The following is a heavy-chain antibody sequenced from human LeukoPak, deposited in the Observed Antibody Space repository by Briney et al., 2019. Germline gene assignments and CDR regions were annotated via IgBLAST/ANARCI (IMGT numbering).Heavy chain of an antibody. J-gene: IGHJ6*02. D-gene: IGHD3-3*01. V-gene: IGHV4-34*01. CDR2: INHSGST. CDR3: ARVAPRYYDFWSGPWDYYGMDV. CDR1: GGSFSGYY. Sequence: SETLSLTCAVYGGSFSGYYWSWIRQPPGKGLEWIGEINHSGSTNYNPSLKSRVTISVDTSKNQFSLKLSSVTAADTAVYYCARVAPRYYDFWSGPWDYYGMDVWGQGTTVTASS.